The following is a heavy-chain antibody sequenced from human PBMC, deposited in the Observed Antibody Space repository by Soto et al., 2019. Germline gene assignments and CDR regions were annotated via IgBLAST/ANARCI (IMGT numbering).Heavy chain of an antibody. D-gene: IGHD5-18*01. CDR2: IIPIFGTA. CDR3: AREDTAMVGADGYYYYGMDV. Sequence: QVQLVQSGAEVKKPGSSVKVSCKASGGTFSSYAISWVRQAPGQGLDWMGGIIPIFGTANYAQKFQGRVTITADESTSTAYMELSSLRSEDTAVYYCAREDTAMVGADGYYYYGMDVWGQGTTVTVSS. V-gene: IGHV1-69*01. CDR1: GGTFSSYA. J-gene: IGHJ6*02.